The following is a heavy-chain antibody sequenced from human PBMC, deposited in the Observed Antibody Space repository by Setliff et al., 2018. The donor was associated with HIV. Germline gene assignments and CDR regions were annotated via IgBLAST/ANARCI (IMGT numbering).Heavy chain of an antibody. CDR3: ARRYSYGFGY. Sequence: SETLSLTCTVSGGSISSSSYCWGWIRQPPGKGLEWIGSIYYTGSTYYTPSLKSRLTISVDTSKNQFSLRLSSVIAADTAVYYCARRYSYGFGYWGQGTLVTVPQ. CDR1: GGSISSSSYC. CDR2: IYYTGST. J-gene: IGHJ4*02. D-gene: IGHD5-18*01. V-gene: IGHV4-39*01.